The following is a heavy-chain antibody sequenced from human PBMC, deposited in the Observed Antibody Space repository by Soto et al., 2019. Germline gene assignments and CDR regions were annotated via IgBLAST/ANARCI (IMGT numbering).Heavy chain of an antibody. CDR1: GFTFNRHW. D-gene: IGHD3-3*01. J-gene: IGHJ4*02. V-gene: IGHV3-74*03. CDR2: INTDGSNT. Sequence: VQLVESGGDLVQPGGSLRLSCAASGFTFNRHWMHWVRQAPGKGLVWVSRINTDGSNTTYADSVKGRFAISRDNAKNTLYLQMNSLRAEDTAVYYCARSGYDFWSGYFHYYFDSWGQGTLVTVSS. CDR3: ARSGYDFWSGYFHYYFDS.